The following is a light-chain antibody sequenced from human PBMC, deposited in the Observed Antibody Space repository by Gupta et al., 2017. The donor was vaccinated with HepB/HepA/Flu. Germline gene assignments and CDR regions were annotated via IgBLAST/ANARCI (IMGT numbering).Light chain of an antibody. CDR3: QHDDNLMFT. J-gene: IGKJ3*01. Sequence: DIQMNESPSSLSASVGDRITITCQASQDSKNYLNWYQHKPGRAPKLLIYDASKLETGVPSRFSGSGSGTDFTFTISSLQPEDIATYYCQHDDNLMFTFGPGTKVDIK. CDR1: QDSKNY. CDR2: DAS. V-gene: IGKV1-33*01.